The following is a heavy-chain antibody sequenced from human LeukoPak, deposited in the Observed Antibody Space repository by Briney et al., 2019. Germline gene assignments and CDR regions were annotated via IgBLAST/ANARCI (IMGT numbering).Heavy chain of an antibody. CDR3: AKDLSGSYYDGYDY. J-gene: IGHJ4*02. D-gene: IGHD1-26*01. Sequence: ETLSLTCAVSGGSISSSNWWSWVRQPPGKGLEWVSAISGSGGSTYYADSVKGRFTISRDNSKNTLYLQMNSLRAEDTAVYYCAKDLSGSYYDGYDYWGQGTLVTVSS. CDR2: ISGSGGST. V-gene: IGHV3-23*01. CDR1: GGSISSSN.